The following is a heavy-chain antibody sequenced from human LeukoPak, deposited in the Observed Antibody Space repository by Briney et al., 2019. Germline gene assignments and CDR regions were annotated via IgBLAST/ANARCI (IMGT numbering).Heavy chain of an antibody. V-gene: IGHV4-31*03. CDR1: GGSISSGGYY. Sequence: SETLSLTCTVSGGSISSGGYYWSWIRQHPGKGLEWIGYIYYSGSTYYNPSLKSRVTISVGTSKNQFSLKLSSVTAAGTAVYYCARILIAVAGTRAFDIWGQGTMVTVSS. J-gene: IGHJ3*02. CDR3: ARILIAVAGTRAFDI. D-gene: IGHD6-19*01. CDR2: IYYSGST.